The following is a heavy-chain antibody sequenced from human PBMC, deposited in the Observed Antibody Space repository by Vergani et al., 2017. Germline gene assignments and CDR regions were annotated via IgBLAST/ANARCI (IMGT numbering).Heavy chain of an antibody. CDR2: ISGSGGST. CDR1: GFTFSSYA. Sequence: EVQLVESGGGLVQPGRSLRLSCAASGFTFSSYAMSWVRQAPGKGLEWVSSISGSGGSTYYADSVKGRFTISRDNSKNTLYLQMNSLRAEDTAVYYCTREPSPPILGLNFDYWGQGTLVTVSS. D-gene: IGHD6-6*01. V-gene: IGHV3-23*04. CDR3: TREPSPPILGLNFDY. J-gene: IGHJ4*02.